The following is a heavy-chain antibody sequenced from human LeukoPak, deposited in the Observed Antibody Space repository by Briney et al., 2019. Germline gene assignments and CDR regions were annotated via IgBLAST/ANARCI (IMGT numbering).Heavy chain of an antibody. D-gene: IGHD5-18*01. CDR2: IYYSGST. CDR3: ARAVDTAMGYYYYYYMDV. V-gene: IGHV4-39*07. Sequence: TSETLSLTCTVSGDSISSYYWGWIRQPPGKGLEWIGSIYYSGSTYYNPSLKSRVTISVDTSKNQFSLKLSSVTAADTAVYYCARAVDTAMGYYYYYYMDVWGKGTTVTVSS. CDR1: GDSISSYY. J-gene: IGHJ6*03.